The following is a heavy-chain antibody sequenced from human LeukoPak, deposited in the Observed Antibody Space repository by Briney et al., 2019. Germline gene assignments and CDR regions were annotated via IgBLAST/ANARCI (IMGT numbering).Heavy chain of an antibody. V-gene: IGHV4-34*01. CDR2: INHSGST. CDR1: GGSFSGYH. Sequence: SETLSLTCAVYGGSFSGYHWSWIRRPPGKGLVWIGEINHSGSTNYNPSLKSRVTISVDTSKNQFSLKLSSVTAADTAVYYCARGSVAARPTHWGQGTLVTVSS. J-gene: IGHJ4*02. CDR3: ARGSVAARPTH. D-gene: IGHD6-13*01.